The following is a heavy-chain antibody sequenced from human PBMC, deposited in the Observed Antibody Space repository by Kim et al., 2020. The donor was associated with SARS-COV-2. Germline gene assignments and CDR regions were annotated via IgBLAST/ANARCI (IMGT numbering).Heavy chain of an antibody. J-gene: IGHJ4*02. CDR3: AKEKYYYDSSGLLLDY. CDR1: GFTFISYG. V-gene: IGHV3-30*18. D-gene: IGHD3-22*01. CDR2: ISYDGSNK. Sequence: GGSLRLSCAASGFTFISYGMHWVRQAPGKGLEWVAVISYDGSNKYYADSVKGRFTISRDNSKNTLYLQMNSLRAEDTAVYYCAKEKYYYDSSGLLLDYWGQGTLVTVSS.